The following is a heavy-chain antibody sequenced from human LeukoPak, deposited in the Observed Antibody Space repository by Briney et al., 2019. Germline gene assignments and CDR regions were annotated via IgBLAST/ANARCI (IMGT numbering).Heavy chain of an antibody. Sequence: SGPPLVKLTQTLTLIWTFSGFSLRTSDVGVGWFGQPPGKALEWLVLIYWSDDTHYSRSLKSRLSVNKDTFRNQVILTMTDMDTEDTAAYYCVHYLVTGDRGFDYWGQGTLVTVSS. J-gene: IGHJ4*02. CDR3: VHYLVTGDRGFDY. D-gene: IGHD7-27*01. CDR1: GFSLRTSDVG. V-gene: IGHV2-5*01. CDR2: IYWSDDT.